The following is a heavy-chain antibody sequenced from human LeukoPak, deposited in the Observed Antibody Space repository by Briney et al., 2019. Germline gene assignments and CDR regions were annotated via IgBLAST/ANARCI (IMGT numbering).Heavy chain of an antibody. Sequence: GGSLRLSCAASGFTFSRSTMNWVRQAPGKGLEWLSSISSSSSYIYYADSVKGRFTISRDNAKNSLYLQMNSLRAEDTAVYYCARVPSLGTRGYSYGPPNYWGQGTLVTVSS. D-gene: IGHD5-18*01. V-gene: IGHV3-21*01. CDR2: ISSSSSYI. CDR3: ARVPSLGTRGYSYGPPNY. CDR1: GFTFSRST. J-gene: IGHJ4*02.